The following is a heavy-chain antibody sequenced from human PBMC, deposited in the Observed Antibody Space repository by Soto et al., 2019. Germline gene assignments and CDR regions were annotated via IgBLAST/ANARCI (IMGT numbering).Heavy chain of an antibody. V-gene: IGHV3-66*01. Sequence: VQMVETGGGLVQPGGSLKLSCAVSGFTVNYHYMGWLRQAPGKGLEWISVLYSDGTANYADSVQGRFTISRDSSRNSLFLQMNSLRVEDTAIYYCARDWVEYGYSDYWGQGTLVTVSS. CDR3: ARDWVEYGYSDY. CDR1: GFTVNYHY. J-gene: IGHJ4*02. D-gene: IGHD5-18*01. CDR2: LYSDGTA.